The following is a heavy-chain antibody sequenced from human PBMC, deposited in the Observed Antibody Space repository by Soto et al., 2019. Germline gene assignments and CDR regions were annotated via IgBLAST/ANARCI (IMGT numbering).Heavy chain of an antibody. D-gene: IGHD3-3*01. V-gene: IGHV1-46*01. CDR1: GYTFTSYY. Sequence: ASVKVSCKASGYTFTSYYMHWVRQAPGQGLEWMGIINPSGGSTSYAQKFQGRVTMTRDTSTSTVYMELSSLRSEDTAVYYCARDNGPDFWSGYYNQSNWFDPWGQGTQVTVSS. CDR3: ARDNGPDFWSGYYNQSNWFDP. J-gene: IGHJ5*02. CDR2: INPSGGST.